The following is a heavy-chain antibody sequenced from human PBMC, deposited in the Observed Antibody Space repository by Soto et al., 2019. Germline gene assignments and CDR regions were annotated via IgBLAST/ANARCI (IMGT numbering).Heavy chain of an antibody. D-gene: IGHD6-19*01. J-gene: IGHJ4*02. CDR1: GFTFSSYE. Sequence: EVQLVESGGGLVQPGGSLRLSCAASGFTFSSYEMNWVRQAPGKGLEWVSYISSSGSPIYYADSVKGRFTISRDNAKNSLYRQMSSRGAEDTAVYYCGRGQYSSGGGYFDYWGQETLVTVSS. CDR3: GRGQYSSGGGYFDY. CDR2: ISSSGSPI. V-gene: IGHV3-48*03.